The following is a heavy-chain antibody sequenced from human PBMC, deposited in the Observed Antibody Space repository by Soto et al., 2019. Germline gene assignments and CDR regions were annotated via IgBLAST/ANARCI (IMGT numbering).Heavy chain of an antibody. D-gene: IGHD4-17*01. J-gene: IGHJ4*02. Sequence: EVQLVESGGGLVQPGGSLRLSCAASGFTFSSYSKNWVRQAPGKGLERVSYISSSSTIYYADSVKGRFTISRDNAKNSLYLQMNSLRDEDTAVYYCASGKDYAEGGYWGQGTLVTVSS. CDR2: ISSSSTI. V-gene: IGHV3-48*02. CDR3: ASGKDYAEGGY. CDR1: GFTFSSYS.